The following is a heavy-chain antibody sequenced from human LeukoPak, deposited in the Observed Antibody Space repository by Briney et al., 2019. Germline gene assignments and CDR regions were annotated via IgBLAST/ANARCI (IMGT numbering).Heavy chain of an antibody. D-gene: IGHD1-1*01. CDR3: ARDNDKVVDH. CDR1: GYTFSNYG. J-gene: IGHJ4*01. Sequence: AASVKVSCKTSGYTFSNYGISWVRQAPGQGLEWMGWITAYNGNRLYAQRFQGGITLTTDTSTSTSYMELRSLEYDDTAIYYCARDNDKVVDHWGQGTLVTVSS. CDR2: ITAYNGNR. V-gene: IGHV1-18*01.